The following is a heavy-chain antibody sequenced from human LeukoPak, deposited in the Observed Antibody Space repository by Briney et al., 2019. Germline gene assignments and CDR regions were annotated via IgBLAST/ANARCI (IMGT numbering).Heavy chain of an antibody. D-gene: IGHD3-22*01. CDR2: ITGDGGST. CDR1: GFMFHDYA. CDR3: AKVLGYYDSSGYYQEGGFDY. Sequence: GGSLRLSCAAPGFMFHDYAIHWARQAPGKGLEWVSLITGDGGSTYYADSVKGRFTISRDNSKNSLYLQMNSLRTEDTALYYCAKVLGYYDSSGYYQEGGFDYWGQGTLVTVSS. J-gene: IGHJ4*02. V-gene: IGHV3-43*02.